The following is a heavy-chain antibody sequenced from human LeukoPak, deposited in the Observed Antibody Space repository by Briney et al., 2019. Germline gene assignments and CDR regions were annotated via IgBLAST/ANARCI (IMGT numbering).Heavy chain of an antibody. D-gene: IGHD2-15*01. CDR1: GFTFSSYA. CDR2: ICGRDGGT. V-gene: IGHV3-23*01. J-gene: IGHJ5*02. CDR3: AKLGYCRGGSCYRWLAR. Sequence: PGGSLTLSCAASGFTFSSYAMSWVRHAPGKGLEWVSTICGRDGGTYYADPVKGRFTVSRDNSKDTLYLRVNSLRAEDTAVYYCAKLGYCRGGSCYRWLARWGQGTLVTVS.